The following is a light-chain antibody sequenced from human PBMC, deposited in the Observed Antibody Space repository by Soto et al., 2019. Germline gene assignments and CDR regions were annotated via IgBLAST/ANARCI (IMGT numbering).Light chain of an antibody. CDR3: QQYGSSPRT. CDR1: QSVDGY. Sequence: EVVMTQSPGTLSVSLGESATLSCRASQSVDGYLAWYQQKPGQAPRLLIYGASTRATGVTARFRGGGSGTEFTLTISSLQSEDSAVYYCQQYGSSPRTFGQGTKVDI. CDR2: GAS. J-gene: IGKJ1*01. V-gene: IGKV3-15*01.